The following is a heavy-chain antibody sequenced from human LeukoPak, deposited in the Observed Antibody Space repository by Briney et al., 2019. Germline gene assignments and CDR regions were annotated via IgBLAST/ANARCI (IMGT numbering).Heavy chain of an antibody. J-gene: IGHJ6*02. V-gene: IGHV3-74*01. CDR3: ARDAVDTANAV. Sequence: GGSLRLSCAASGFTFTTYWMHWARQAPGKGLGWVSHINSDGSITSYADSVKGRFTISRDNAKNTLYLQMNSLRAEDTAVYYCARDAVDTANAVWGQGTTVTVSS. CDR1: GFTFTTYW. CDR2: INSDGSIT. D-gene: IGHD5-18*01.